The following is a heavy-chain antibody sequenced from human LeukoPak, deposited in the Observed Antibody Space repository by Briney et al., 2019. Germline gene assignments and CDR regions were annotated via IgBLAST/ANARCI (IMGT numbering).Heavy chain of an antibody. CDR1: GGSISSYY. CDR3: AISSSWFHNTFDY. CDR2: IYHSGST. J-gene: IGHJ4*02. D-gene: IGHD6-13*01. Sequence: KSSETLSLTCTVSGGSISSYYWSWIRQPPGKGLEWIGYIYHSGSTNYNPSLKSRVTISVDTSKNQFSLKLNSVTAADTAVYYCAISSSWFHNTFDYWGQGTLVTVSS. V-gene: IGHV4-59*01.